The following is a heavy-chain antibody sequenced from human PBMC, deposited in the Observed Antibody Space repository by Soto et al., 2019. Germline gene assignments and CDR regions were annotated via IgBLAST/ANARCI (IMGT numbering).Heavy chain of an antibody. Sequence: QVQLVQSGAEVKKPGASVKVSCKASGYTFTSYGISWVRQAPGQGLEWMGWISAYNGNTNYAQKLQGGVTMTKDTSTSTAYMELRSLRSEDTAVYYCARDGPDIVATIRSFYYYYGMDVWGQGTTVTVSS. CDR3: ARDGPDIVATIRSFYYYYGMDV. CDR1: GYTFTSYG. D-gene: IGHD5-12*01. V-gene: IGHV1-18*01. CDR2: ISAYNGNT. J-gene: IGHJ6*02.